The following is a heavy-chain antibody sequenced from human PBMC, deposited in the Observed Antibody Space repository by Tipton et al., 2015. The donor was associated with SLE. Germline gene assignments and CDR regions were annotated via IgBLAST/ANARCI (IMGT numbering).Heavy chain of an antibody. J-gene: IGHJ4*02. Sequence: TLSLTCTVSGGSISSSYWSWIRQPPGKGLEWIGYIYYTGSTNYSPSLYSRVTMSLDTSRTQFSLKLRSVTVADTAVYYCAREDRYSDWLMPDLWGQGTLVTVSS. CDR2: IYYTGST. CDR3: AREDRYSDWLMPDL. D-gene: IGHD3-9*01. CDR1: GGSISSSY. V-gene: IGHV4-59*01.